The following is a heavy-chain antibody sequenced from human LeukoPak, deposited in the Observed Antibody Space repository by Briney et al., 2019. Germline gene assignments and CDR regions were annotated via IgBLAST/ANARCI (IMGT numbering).Heavy chain of an antibody. Sequence: GGSLRLSCAASGFTFSDYYMSWIRQAPGKGLEWVSYISSSGSTIYYADSVKGRFTISRDNAKNSLYLQMNSLRAEDTAVYYCAREVVITNYYYGMDVWGQGTTVTVSS. J-gene: IGHJ6*02. CDR2: ISSSGSTI. CDR3: AREVVITNYYYGMDV. V-gene: IGHV3-11*01. CDR1: GFTFSDYY. D-gene: IGHD3-22*01.